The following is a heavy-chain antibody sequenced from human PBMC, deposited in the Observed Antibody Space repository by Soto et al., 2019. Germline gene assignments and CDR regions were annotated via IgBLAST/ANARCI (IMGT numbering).Heavy chain of an antibody. CDR3: ARGGSYPIDY. D-gene: IGHD1-26*01. CDR2: ISAYNGNT. J-gene: IGHJ4*02. CDR1: GYMFTNYG. V-gene: IGHV1-18*01. Sequence: ASVKVSCNSSGYMFTNYGISWLRQAPGQGLEWMGWISAYNGNTNYAQKLQGRVTMTTDTSTSTVYMELRSLRSDDTAVYYCARGGSYPIDYWGQGTLVTVSS.